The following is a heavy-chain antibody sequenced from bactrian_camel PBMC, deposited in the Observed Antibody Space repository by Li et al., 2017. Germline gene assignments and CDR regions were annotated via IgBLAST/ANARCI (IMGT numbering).Heavy chain of an antibody. J-gene: IGHJ4*01. Sequence: HVQLVESGGGSVQSGGSLRLTCTASGSTESIYCMAWFRQVPGQEREGVASISVHGGSAYADSVKGRFTISRDNAKNTVYLQMDSLKTEDTAVYYCALGDQVPRGQGTQVTVS. CDR3: ALGDQVP. D-gene: IGHD4*01. CDR2: ISVHGGS. V-gene: IGHV3S9*01. CDR1: GSTESIYC.